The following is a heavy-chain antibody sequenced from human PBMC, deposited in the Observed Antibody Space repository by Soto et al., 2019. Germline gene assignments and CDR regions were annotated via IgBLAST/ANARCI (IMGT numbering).Heavy chain of an antibody. CDR1: GFSFSDFS. Sequence: GGSMRLSCAVCGFSFSDFSMNWVRQAPGKGLEWVASIGSSGGYIFYADSVKGRFTISRDNAKKSLDLQINSLRAEDTAVYYCAREKKHQSLGGRFGMDVWGQGTTVTVSS. CDR3: AREKKHQSLGGRFGMDV. D-gene: IGHD2-2*01. CDR2: IGSSGGYI. J-gene: IGHJ6*02. V-gene: IGHV3-21*01.